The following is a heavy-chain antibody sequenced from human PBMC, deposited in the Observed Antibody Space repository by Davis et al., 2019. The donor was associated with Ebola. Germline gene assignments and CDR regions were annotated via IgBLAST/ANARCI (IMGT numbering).Heavy chain of an antibody. J-gene: IGHJ6*02. CDR3: ARALVWFTMIVDPRDV. Sequence: GESLKISCAASGFTFSSYEMNWVRQAPGKGLEWVSSISSSSSYIYYADSVKGRFTISRDNAKNSLYLQMNSLRAEDTAVYYCARALVWFTMIVDPRDVWGQGTTVTVSS. D-gene: IGHD3-22*01. V-gene: IGHV3-21*01. CDR2: ISSSSSYI. CDR1: GFTFSSYE.